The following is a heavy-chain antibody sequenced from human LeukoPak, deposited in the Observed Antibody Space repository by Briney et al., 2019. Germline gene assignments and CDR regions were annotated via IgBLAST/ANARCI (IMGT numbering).Heavy chain of an antibody. Sequence: ASVKVSCKLSGDTLTELSMHWVRQFPGKGLEWMGGFVPEDGETIYAQKFQGRVTMTEDTSIDTAYMELSSLRSDDTAVYFCATLPRGHLFDSWGQGTLVTVSS. J-gene: IGHJ4*02. D-gene: IGHD3-10*01. CDR3: ATLPRGHLFDS. V-gene: IGHV1-24*01. CDR1: GDTLTELS. CDR2: FVPEDGET.